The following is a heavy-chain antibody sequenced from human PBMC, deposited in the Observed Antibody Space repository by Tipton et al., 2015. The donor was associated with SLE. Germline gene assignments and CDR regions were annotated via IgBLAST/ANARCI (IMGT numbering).Heavy chain of an antibody. J-gene: IGHJ4*02. V-gene: IGHV3-30-3*01. CDR3: AREGSGGSGWYYFDY. CDR2: ISYDGSNK. Sequence: SLRLSCAASGFTFSSYAMHWVRQAPGKGLEWVAVISYDGSNKYYADSVKGRFTISRDNSKNTLYLQMNSLRAEDTAVYYCAREGSGGSGWYYFDYWGQGTLVTVSS. CDR1: GFTFSSYA. D-gene: IGHD6-19*01.